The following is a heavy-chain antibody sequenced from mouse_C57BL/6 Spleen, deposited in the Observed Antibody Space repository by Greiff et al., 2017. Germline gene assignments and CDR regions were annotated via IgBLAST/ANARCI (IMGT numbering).Heavy chain of an antibody. Sequence: QVQLQQPGAELVKPGASVKLSCKASGYTFTSYWMHWVKQRPGQGLEWIGMIHPNSGSTNYNEKFKSKATLTVDKSSSTAYMQLSSLTSEDSAVYYCARWGGLRRRWFAYWGQVTLVSVSA. CDR1: GYTFTSYW. CDR2: IHPNSGST. D-gene: IGHD2-4*01. V-gene: IGHV1-64*01. CDR3: ARWGGLRRRWFAY. J-gene: IGHJ3*01.